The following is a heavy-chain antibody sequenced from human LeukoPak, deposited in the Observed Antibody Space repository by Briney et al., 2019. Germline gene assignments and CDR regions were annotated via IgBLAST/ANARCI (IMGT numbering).Heavy chain of an antibody. CDR3: ARDWAYYDILSGYSANYFDY. V-gene: IGHV3-7*01. D-gene: IGHD3-9*01. J-gene: IGHJ4*02. Sequence: GGSLRLSCVASGFTFSTYWMSWVRQVPGKGLEWVANIKQDGSEKYYVDSEKGRFTISRDNVENSLYLQMNSLRAEDTAVYYCARDWAYYDILSGYSANYFDYWGQGILVTVSS. CDR1: GFTFSTYW. CDR2: IKQDGSEK.